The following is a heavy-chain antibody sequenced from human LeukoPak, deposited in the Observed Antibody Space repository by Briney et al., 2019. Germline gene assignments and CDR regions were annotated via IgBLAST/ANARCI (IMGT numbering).Heavy chain of an antibody. D-gene: IGHD4-17*01. Sequence: SETLSLTCTVSGGSISSYYWSWIRQPPGKGLEWIGYIYYSGSTNYNPSLKSRVTISVDTSKNQFSLKLSSVTAADTAVYYCATSSDYGDGYDAFDIWGQGTMVTVSS. CDR3: ATSSDYGDGYDAFDI. J-gene: IGHJ3*02. CDR1: GGSISSYY. CDR2: IYYSGST. V-gene: IGHV4-59*08.